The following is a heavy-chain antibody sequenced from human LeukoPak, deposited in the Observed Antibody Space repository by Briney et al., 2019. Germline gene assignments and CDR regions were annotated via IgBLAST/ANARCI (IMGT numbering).Heavy chain of an antibody. V-gene: IGHV3-23*01. CDR1: GLTFNNYA. CDR2: ISGSGDRI. J-gene: IGHJ4*02. Sequence: GGSLRLSCAASGLTFNNYAMNWVRQAPGKGLEWVSAISGSGDRIYYADSVEGRFTISRDNSKNTLYLQMNNMRGEDTAVYFCAKAKAKSGSYYFDYWGQGTLVTVSS. CDR3: AKAKAKSGSYYFDY. D-gene: IGHD1-26*01.